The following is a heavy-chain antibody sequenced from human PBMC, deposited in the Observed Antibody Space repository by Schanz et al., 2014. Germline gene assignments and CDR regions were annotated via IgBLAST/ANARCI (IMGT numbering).Heavy chain of an antibody. CDR3: ATGPHIVVAFDY. V-gene: IGHV1-24*01. CDR1: GYSLNELS. J-gene: IGHJ4*02. D-gene: IGHD2-21*01. CDR2: FDPKKGEA. Sequence: QVQLVQSGAEVKQPGASVKVSCKVSGYSLNELSMHWVRQGPAKGLEWMGGFDPKKGEAIYAQKFQGRVTMTEGTSTGTAYMELRSLTSEDTAVYYCATGPHIVVAFDYWGQGTLVTVAS.